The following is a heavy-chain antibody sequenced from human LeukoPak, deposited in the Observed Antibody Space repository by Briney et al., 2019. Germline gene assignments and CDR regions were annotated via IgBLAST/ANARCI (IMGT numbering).Heavy chain of an antibody. CDR3: ARRISGYYIDY. Sequence: GESLKISCKGSGYSFTSYWISWVHQMPGKGLEWMGRIDPSDSYTKYSPSFQGHVTISGDESISTAYLQWSSLKASDTAIYFCARRISGYYIDYWGQGTLVTVSS. CDR1: GYSFTSYW. CDR2: IDPSDSYT. V-gene: IGHV5-10-1*01. J-gene: IGHJ4*02. D-gene: IGHD1-26*01.